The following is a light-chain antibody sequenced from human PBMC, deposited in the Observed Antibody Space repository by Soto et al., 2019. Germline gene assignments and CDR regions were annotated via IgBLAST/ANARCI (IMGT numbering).Light chain of an antibody. CDR1: QSISIY. V-gene: IGKV1-39*01. J-gene: IGKJ1*01. Sequence: DIQMTQSPSSLSASVGDRVTITFRASQSISIYLNWYKQKPGQAPKXLIYAATSLQSGVPSRFSGSESGTDFTLSISSLQHEDFAAYYCQQSYSIPQTFGQGTKVDIK. CDR3: QQSYSIPQT. CDR2: AAT.